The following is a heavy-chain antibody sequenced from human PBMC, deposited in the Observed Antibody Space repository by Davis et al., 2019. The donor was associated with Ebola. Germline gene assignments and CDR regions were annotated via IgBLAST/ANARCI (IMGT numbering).Heavy chain of an antibody. V-gene: IGHV1-69*10. J-gene: IGHJ6*02. CDR1: GGPFNNYA. CDR3: ARGAEYSTPYWMDV. Sequence: SVKVSCNASGGPFNNYAFHWVRQAPGQGLEWMGGIIVFLNTANYAQDFQGSVTITSDKSTTKVYMEMTGLRSNDTAVYFSARGAEYSTPYWMDVWGQGTTVIVSS. CDR2: IIVFLNTA. D-gene: IGHD6-13*01.